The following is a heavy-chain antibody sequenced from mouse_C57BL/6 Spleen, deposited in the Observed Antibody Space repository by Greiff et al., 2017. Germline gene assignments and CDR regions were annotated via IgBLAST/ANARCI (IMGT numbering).Heavy chain of an antibody. V-gene: IGHV14-2*01. CDR1: S. D-gene: IGHD1-1*01. CDR2: IDPEDGET. J-gene: IGHJ2*01. CDR3: APHYYGSSYGY. Sequence: EVQRVESGAELVKPGASVKLSYSMHWVKQRTEQGLEWIGRIDPEDGETKYAPKFQGKATITADTSSNTAYLQLSSLTSEDTAVYYCAPHYYGSSYGYWGQGTTLTVSS.